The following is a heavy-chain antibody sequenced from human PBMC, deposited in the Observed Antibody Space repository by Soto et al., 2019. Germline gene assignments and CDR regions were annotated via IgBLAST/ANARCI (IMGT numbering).Heavy chain of an antibody. CDR2: IYWDVER. Sequence: ITLKESGPALVKPTQPLTLTCTFSGFSLNSAGVAVGWGRQPLGKTLEWVALIYWDVERRYSPALESRLTITKDTSKNQVVLGMTNMHPVDTATYYCAHMDVVTDPDSLDIWGQGTMVPVSS. D-gene: IGHD2-21*02. V-gene: IGHV2-5*02. CDR1: GFSLNSAGVA. CDR3: AHMDVVTDPDSLDI. J-gene: IGHJ3*02.